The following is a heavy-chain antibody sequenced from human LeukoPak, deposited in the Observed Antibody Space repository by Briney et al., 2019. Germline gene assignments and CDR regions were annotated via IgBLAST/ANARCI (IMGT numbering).Heavy chain of an antibody. J-gene: IGHJ4*02. Sequence: GGSLRLSCAASGFSFSSYWMHWVRQAPGKGLVWVSRINTDGSSISYADSVKGRFTISRDNAKNTLYLQMNSLRAEDTAVYYCARGIVGATTIDYWGQGTLVTVSS. CDR1: GFSFSSYW. CDR3: ARGIVGATTIDY. D-gene: IGHD1-26*01. CDR2: INTDGSSI. V-gene: IGHV3-74*01.